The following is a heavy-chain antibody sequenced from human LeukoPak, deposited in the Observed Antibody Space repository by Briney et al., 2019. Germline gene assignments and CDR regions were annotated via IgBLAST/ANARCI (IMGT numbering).Heavy chain of an antibody. J-gene: IGHJ4*02. CDR2: INADTGNT. V-gene: IGHV1-3*03. D-gene: IGHD4-17*01. CDR1: GYTFTTYT. Sequence: ASVKVSCKASGYTFTTYTMHWVRQAPGQRLEWMGWINADTGNTKCSQEFQGRLTITRDTSASTVYMDLSSLKSEDMAVYYCARSGGSRGTVTPPGDFWGQGTLVAVSS. CDR3: ARSGGSRGTVTPPGDF.